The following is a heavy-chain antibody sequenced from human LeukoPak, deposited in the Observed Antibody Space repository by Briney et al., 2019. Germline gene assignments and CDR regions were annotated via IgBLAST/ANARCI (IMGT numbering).Heavy chain of an antibody. D-gene: IGHD6-19*01. V-gene: IGHV3-23*01. J-gene: IGHJ4*02. Sequence: GGSLRLSCAASGFTFSNYAMSWVRQAPGKGLEWVSTISGGGDSTYYADSVEGRFTISRDNSKNTLFPQMNSLRAEDTAIYYCAKLDQWLVRYWGQGTLVTVSS. CDR2: ISGGGDST. CDR3: AKLDQWLVRY. CDR1: GFTFSNYA.